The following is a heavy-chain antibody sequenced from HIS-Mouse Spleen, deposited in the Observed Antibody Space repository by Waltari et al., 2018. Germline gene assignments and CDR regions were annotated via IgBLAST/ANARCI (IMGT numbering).Heavy chain of an antibody. Sequence: QLQLQQSGPGLVKPSQTLSLTCAISGDRVSINSAPWNCIRLAPSRGLEWLGRTYYRSKWYNDYAVSVKSRITINPDTSKNQFSLQLNSVTPEDTAVYYCARDLGLTGDAFDIWGQGTMVTVSS. CDR2: TYYRSKWYN. J-gene: IGHJ3*02. CDR1: GDRVSINSAP. V-gene: IGHV6-1*01. D-gene: IGHD7-27*01. CDR3: ARDLGLTGDAFDI.